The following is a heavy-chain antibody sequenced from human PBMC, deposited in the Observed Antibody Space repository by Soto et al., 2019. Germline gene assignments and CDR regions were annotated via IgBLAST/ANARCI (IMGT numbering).Heavy chain of an antibody. Sequence: PGGSLRLSCAASGFTFISYGMHWVLQAPGKGLEWVAVISYDGSNKYYADSVKGRFTISRDNSKNTLYLQMNSLRAEDTAVYYCAKAIYDSSGYPGLDAFDIWGQGTMVTVSS. CDR3: AKAIYDSSGYPGLDAFDI. CDR1: GFTFISYG. D-gene: IGHD3-22*01. CDR2: ISYDGSNK. V-gene: IGHV3-30*18. J-gene: IGHJ3*02.